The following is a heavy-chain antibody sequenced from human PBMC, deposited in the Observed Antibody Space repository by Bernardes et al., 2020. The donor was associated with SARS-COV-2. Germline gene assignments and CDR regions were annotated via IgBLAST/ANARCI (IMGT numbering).Heavy chain of an antibody. Sequence: GGSLRLSCAASGFTFNMYAVTWVRQAPGKGLEWVSGISCSGGSTYYADSVKGRFTISRDNSKNTLFLQMNSLRAEDTAVYYCAKCVVGYYAVDVWGQGTTVTVSS. D-gene: IGHD2-15*01. CDR2: ISCSGGST. V-gene: IGHV3-23*01. J-gene: IGHJ6*02. CDR1: GFTFNMYA. CDR3: AKCVVGYYAVDV.